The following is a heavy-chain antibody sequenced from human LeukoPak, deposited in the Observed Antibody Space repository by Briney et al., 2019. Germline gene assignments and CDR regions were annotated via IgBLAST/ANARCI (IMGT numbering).Heavy chain of an antibody. D-gene: IGHD2-15*01. CDR3: ARQTGYCSGGSCYAHAFDI. CDR2: IYYSGST. V-gene: IGHV4-61*08. J-gene: IGHJ3*02. Sequence: SETLSLTCTVSGGSISSGGYSWSWIRQHPGKGLEWIGYIYYSGSTNYNPSLKSRVTISVDTSKNQFSLKLSSVTAADTAVYYCARQTGYCSGGSCYAHAFDIWGQGTMVTVSS. CDR1: GGSISSGGYS.